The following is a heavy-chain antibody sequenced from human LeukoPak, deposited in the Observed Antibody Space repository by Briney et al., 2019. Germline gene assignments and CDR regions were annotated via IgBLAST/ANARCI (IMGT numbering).Heavy chain of an antibody. D-gene: IGHD1-26*01. Sequence: SGGSLRLSCAASGFTFSIYNMTWVRQTPGKGLEWVSLISSSSGYIYYTDSVKGRFTISRDNAKNSLYLQMNSLRAEDSAVYYCARGSEWEPLYYFDYWGQGSLVTVSS. CDR3: ARGSEWEPLYYFDY. V-gene: IGHV3-21*06. CDR1: GFTFSIYN. CDR2: ISSSSGYI. J-gene: IGHJ4*02.